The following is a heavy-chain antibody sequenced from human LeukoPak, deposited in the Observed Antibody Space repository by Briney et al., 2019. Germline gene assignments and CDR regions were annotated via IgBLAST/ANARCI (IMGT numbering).Heavy chain of an antibody. CDR2: ISAYNGNT. CDR3: ARDALLLASITIFGVVIQRYHWFDP. D-gene: IGHD3-3*01. J-gene: IGHJ5*02. Sequence: ASVKVSCKASGYTFTSYGISWVRQAPGQGLEWMGWISAYNGNTNYAQKLQGRVTMTTDTATSTAYMELRSLRSDHTAVYYCARDALLLASITIFGVVIQRYHWFDPWGQGTLVTVSS. CDR1: GYTFTSYG. V-gene: IGHV1-18*01.